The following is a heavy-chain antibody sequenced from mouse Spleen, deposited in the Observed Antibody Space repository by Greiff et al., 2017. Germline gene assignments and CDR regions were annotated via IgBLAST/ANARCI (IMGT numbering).Heavy chain of an antibody. D-gene: IGHD1-1*01. V-gene: IGHV5-16*01. Sequence: EVKLMESEGGLVQPGSSMKLSCTASGFTFSDYYMAWVRQVPEKGLEWVANINYDGSSTYYLDSLKSRFIISRDNAKNILYLQMSSLKSEDTATYYCARDRGLVGAMDYWGQGTSVTVSS. CDR1: GFTFSDYY. CDR3: ARDRGLVGAMDY. J-gene: IGHJ4*01. CDR2: INYDGSST.